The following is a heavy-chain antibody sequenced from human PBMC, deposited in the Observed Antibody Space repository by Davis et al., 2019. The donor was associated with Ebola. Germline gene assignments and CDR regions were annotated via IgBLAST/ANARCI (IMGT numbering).Heavy chain of an antibody. Sequence: ASVKVSCKAPGESFTRYFIHWVRQAPGQGLEWMGKINPSSGGARYTQRFQGRVTMTKDTPTSTVYMDLSSLRSEDTAVYYCARLAFGETGLDVWGKGTTVTVSS. V-gene: IGHV1-46*01. CDR1: GESFTRYF. J-gene: IGHJ6*04. CDR3: ARLAFGETGLDV. D-gene: IGHD3-10*01. CDR2: INPSSGGA.